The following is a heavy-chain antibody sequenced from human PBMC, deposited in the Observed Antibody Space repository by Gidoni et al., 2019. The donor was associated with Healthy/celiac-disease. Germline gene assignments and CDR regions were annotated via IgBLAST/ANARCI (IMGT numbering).Heavy chain of an antibody. V-gene: IGHV3-49*03. J-gene: IGHJ5*02. CDR2: IRSKAYGGTT. CDR3: TKSSGYYYVHWFDP. CDR1: GFTFGDYA. D-gene: IGHD3-22*01. Sequence: EVQLVESGGGLVQPGRSLRLSCTASGFTFGDYAMSWFRQAPGKGLEWVGFIRSKAYGGTTEYAASVKGRFTISRDDSKSIAYLQMNSLKTEDTAVYYCTKSSGYYYVHWFDPWGQGTLVTVSS.